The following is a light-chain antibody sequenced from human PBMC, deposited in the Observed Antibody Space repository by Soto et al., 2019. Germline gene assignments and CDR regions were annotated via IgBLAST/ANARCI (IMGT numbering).Light chain of an antibody. CDR3: QKYNIAPRT. V-gene: IGKV1-27*01. Sequence: DIQMTQSPSSLSASVGDRVTITCRASQDISNYLAWYQQKPGKVPKLLIYAASTLQSRVPSRFSGSGSGTDFTLTISSLQPEDVATYYCQKYNIAPRTFGQGTMVDIK. CDR2: AAS. CDR1: QDISNY. J-gene: IGKJ1*01.